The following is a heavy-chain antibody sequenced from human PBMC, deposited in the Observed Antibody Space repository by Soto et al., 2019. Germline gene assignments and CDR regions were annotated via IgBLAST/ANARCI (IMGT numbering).Heavy chain of an antibody. CDR3: ASPYDFWSGTQTYGMDV. V-gene: IGHV1-3*01. CDR1: GYTFTSYT. D-gene: IGHD3-3*01. Sequence: ASVKVSCKASGYTFTSYTIHWVRQAPGQRLEWMGWINAGNRKTKYSQKFQGRVTITRDTSASTAYMELSSLRSEDTAVYYCASPYDFWSGTQTYGMDVWGQGTTVTVSS. CDR2: INAGNRKT. J-gene: IGHJ6*01.